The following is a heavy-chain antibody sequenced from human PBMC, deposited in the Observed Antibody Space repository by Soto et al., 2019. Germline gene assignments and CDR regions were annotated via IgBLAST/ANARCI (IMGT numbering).Heavy chain of an antibody. CDR2: INPSGGST. D-gene: IGHD1-26*01. Sequence: GAPMKVSRKASGYTFTSYYMPWVRQAPGQGLEWMGIINPSGGSTSYAQKFQGRVTMTRDTSTSTVYMELSSLRSEDTAVYYCARSNSGSYPFDYWGQGTLVTVPS. CDR1: GYTFTSYY. V-gene: IGHV1-46*01. CDR3: ARSNSGSYPFDY. J-gene: IGHJ4*02.